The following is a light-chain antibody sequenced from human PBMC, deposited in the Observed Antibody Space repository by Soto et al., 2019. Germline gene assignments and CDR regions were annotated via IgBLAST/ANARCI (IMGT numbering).Light chain of an antibody. CDR2: AAS. V-gene: IGKV1-9*01. CDR1: EDISSY. Sequence: IHLTHSPSSLSASLGDIVTFTFRASEDISSYLAWYQQKPGTAPKLLIYAASALHSGVPSRFSGSGSGTDFTLTISSLQPEDFAIYFCQQLKNYPITFGQGTRLEIK. J-gene: IGKJ5*01. CDR3: QQLKNYPIT.